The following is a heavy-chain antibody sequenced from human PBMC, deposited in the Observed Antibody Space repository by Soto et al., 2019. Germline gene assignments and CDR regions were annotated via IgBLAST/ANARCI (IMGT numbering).Heavy chain of an antibody. CDR3: ARDLGGWPDY. V-gene: IGHV1-3*01. D-gene: IGHD6-19*01. CDR2: INAGNGNT. CDR1: GYTFTSYA. Sequence: QVQLVQSGAEVKKPGASVKVSCKASGYTFTSYAIHWVRQAPGQRLEWMGWINAGNGNTKYSQKFQDRVTITRDTSASTAYMELNSLRSEDTAVYYCARDLGGWPDYWVQGTLVTVSS. J-gene: IGHJ4*02.